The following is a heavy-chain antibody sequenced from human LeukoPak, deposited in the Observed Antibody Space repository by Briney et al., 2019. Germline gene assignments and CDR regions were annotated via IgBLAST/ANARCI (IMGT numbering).Heavy chain of an antibody. Sequence: ASVKVSCKTSGYKFNVYDILWVRQAPGHGLDYVGWISPYTGRANYAQKFQGRVSMVTDTSTTTAYLELPNLTSSDTGLYYCARADGTNSGMNAFDVWGLGTLVTVAS. CDR2: ISPYTGRA. J-gene: IGHJ3*01. V-gene: IGHV1-18*01. D-gene: IGHD4-23*01. CDR1: GYKFNVYD. CDR3: ARADGTNSGMNAFDV.